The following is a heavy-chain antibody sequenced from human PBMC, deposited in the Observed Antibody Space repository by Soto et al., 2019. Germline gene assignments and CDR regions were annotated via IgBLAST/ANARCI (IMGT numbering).Heavy chain of an antibody. J-gene: IGHJ4*02. D-gene: IGHD1-1*01. CDR1: GYTFTSYG. Sequence: QVQLVQSGAEVKEPGASVKVSCKASGYTFTSYGISWVRQAPGQGLEWMGWISTNNGNTNYPQKFQGRVTMTTDTSTGTAYMGLRSLRSDDTAVYYCAKDRVGTTATRDFDYWGQGTLVTVSS. CDR2: ISTNNGNT. V-gene: IGHV1-18*01. CDR3: AKDRVGTTATRDFDY.